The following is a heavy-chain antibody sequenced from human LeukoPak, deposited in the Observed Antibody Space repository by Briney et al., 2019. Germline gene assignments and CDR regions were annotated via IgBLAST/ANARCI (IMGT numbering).Heavy chain of an antibody. V-gene: IGHV4-30-4*08. CDR1: GGSISSGDYY. CDR3: ARVDIVVVPAARGIFDY. CDR2: IYYSGST. J-gene: IGHJ4*02. Sequence: SETLSLTCTVSGGSISSGDYYWSWIRQPPGKGLEWIGYIYYSGSTCYNPSLKSRVTISVDTSKNQFSLKLSSVTAADTAVYYCARVDIVVVPAARGIFDYWGQGTLVTVSS. D-gene: IGHD2-2*01.